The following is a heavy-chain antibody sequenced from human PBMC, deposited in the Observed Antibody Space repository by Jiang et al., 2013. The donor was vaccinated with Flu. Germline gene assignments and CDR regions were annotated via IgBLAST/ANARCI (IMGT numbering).Heavy chain of an antibody. CDR3: ARRGTLTIFGVVIEWFDP. V-gene: IGHV1-18*01. CDR1: GYTFTSYG. D-gene: IGHD3-3*01. Sequence: GAEVKKPGASVKVSCKASGYTFTSYGISWVRQAPGQGLEWMGWISAYNGNTNYAQKLQGRVTMTTDTSTSTAYMELRSLRSDDTAVYYCARRGTLTIFGVVIEWFDPWGQGTLVTVSS. J-gene: IGHJ5*02. CDR2: ISAYNGNT.